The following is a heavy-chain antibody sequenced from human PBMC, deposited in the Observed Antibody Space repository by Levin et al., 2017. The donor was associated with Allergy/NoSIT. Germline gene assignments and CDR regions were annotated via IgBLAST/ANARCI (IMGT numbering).Heavy chain of an antibody. V-gene: IGHV3-66*04. CDR2: IYSGGST. CDR1: GFTVSSNY. Sequence: GESLKISCAASGFTVSSNYMSWVRQAPGEGLEWVSVIYSGGSTYYADSVKGRFTISRDNSKNTLYLQMNSLRAEDTAVYYCARHQYYDFWSGYLGNFDYWGQGTLVTVSS. J-gene: IGHJ4*02. CDR3: ARHQYYDFWSGYLGNFDY. D-gene: IGHD3-3*01.